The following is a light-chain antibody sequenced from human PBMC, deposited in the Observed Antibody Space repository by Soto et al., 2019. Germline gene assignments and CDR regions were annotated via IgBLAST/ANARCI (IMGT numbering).Light chain of an antibody. J-gene: IGLJ1*01. CDR1: SGDVGDYGY. CDR2: EVT. Sequence: QSALTQPASVSGSPGQSITISCTGTSGDVGDYGYVSWYQQHPGKAPKLIIYEVTKRPSGVPDRFSGSKSGNTASLTVSGLQAEDEADYYCSSYSGTNNYVFGTGTKVTVL. V-gene: IGLV2-8*01. CDR3: SSYSGTNNYV.